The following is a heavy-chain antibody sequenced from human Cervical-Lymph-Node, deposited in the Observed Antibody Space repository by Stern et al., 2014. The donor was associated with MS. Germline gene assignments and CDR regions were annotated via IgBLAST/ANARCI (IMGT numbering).Heavy chain of an antibody. D-gene: IGHD3-22*01. CDR1: GFPFSSYS. J-gene: IGHJ4*02. CDR3: ARDSDSSGSFDY. V-gene: IGHV3-21*01. Sequence: VQLVESGGGLVNPGGSLRLSCAASGFPFSSYSMNWVRQAPGKGLGWVSSISSSSSYIYYADSVKGRFTISRDNAKNSLYLQMNSLRAEDTAVYYCARDSDSSGSFDYWGQGTLVTVSS. CDR2: ISSSSSYI.